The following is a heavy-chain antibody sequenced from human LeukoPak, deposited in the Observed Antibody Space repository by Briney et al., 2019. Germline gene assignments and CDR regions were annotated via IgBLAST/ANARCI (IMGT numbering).Heavy chain of an antibody. CDR2: ISSSSSYI. Sequence: PGGSLRLSCAASGFTFSSYSMNWVRQAPGKGLEWVSSISSSSSYIYYADSVKGRFTISRDNAKNSLYLQMNSLRAEDTAVYYCARAEEIVLIVYAIPDYWGQGTLVTVSS. V-gene: IGHV3-21*01. J-gene: IGHJ4*02. CDR1: GFTFSSYS. CDR3: ARAEEIVLIVYAIPDY. D-gene: IGHD2-8*01.